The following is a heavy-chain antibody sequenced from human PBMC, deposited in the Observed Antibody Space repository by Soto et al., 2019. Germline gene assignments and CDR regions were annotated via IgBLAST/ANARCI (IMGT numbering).Heavy chain of an antibody. V-gene: IGHV4-59*01. J-gene: IGHJ4*02. Sequence: TSETLSLTCTVYGGSISSYYWSWIRQPPEKGLDWIGYIYHSGNTKYNPSLKSRVTISVDTSKSQFSLKLSSVTAADTAVYYCARGRFGELSAFDYWGQGTLVTVSS. CDR1: GGSISSYY. CDR2: IYHSGNT. CDR3: ARGRFGELSAFDY. D-gene: IGHD3-10*01.